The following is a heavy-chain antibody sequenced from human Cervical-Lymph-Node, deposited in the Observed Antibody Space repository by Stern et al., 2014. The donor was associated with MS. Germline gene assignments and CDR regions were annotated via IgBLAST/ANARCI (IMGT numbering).Heavy chain of an antibody. CDR2: ISWNSGSI. D-gene: IGHD5-18*01. CDR1: GFRFDDYA. Sequence: EVQLVESGGGLVQPGRSLRLSCAASGFRFDDYAMHWVRQSPGKGLEWVSGISWNSGSIGYADSVKGRFTISRDNAKNSLFLQMNSLSDEDTALYYCAKGRGGLGYTYAFDYWGQGTLVTVSS. J-gene: IGHJ4*02. V-gene: IGHV3-9*01. CDR3: AKGRGGLGYTYAFDY.